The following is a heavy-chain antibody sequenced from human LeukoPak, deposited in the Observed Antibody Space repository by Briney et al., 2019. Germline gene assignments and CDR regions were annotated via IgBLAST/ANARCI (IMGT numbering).Heavy chain of an antibody. CDR2: ISYDGSNK. CDR1: GFTFSSYA. Sequence: GGSLRLSCAASGFTFSSYAMHWVRQAPGKGLEWVAVISYDGSNKYYADSVKGRFTISRDNSKSTLYLQMNSLRAEDTAVYYCARGYCSGGSCYGMDVWGQGTTVTVSS. V-gene: IGHV3-30*04. CDR3: ARGYCSGGSCYGMDV. D-gene: IGHD2-15*01. J-gene: IGHJ6*02.